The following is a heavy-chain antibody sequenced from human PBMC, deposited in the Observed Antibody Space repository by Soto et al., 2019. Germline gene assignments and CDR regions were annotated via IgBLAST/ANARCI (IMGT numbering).Heavy chain of an antibody. Sequence: QVQLVESGGGVVQPGGSLRLSCAASGFTFSSYGMHWVRQAPGKGLEWVAVISVDGSNRYYGDSVKGRFTGSRDNSKNTLYVPMNSLRAEDTAVYYCAHSKAMGGNDFRVDYWGQGTLVTVSS. D-gene: IGHD5-12*01. CDR2: ISVDGSNR. V-gene: IGHV3-30*03. J-gene: IGHJ4*02. CDR3: AHSKAMGGNDFRVDY. CDR1: GFTFSSYG.